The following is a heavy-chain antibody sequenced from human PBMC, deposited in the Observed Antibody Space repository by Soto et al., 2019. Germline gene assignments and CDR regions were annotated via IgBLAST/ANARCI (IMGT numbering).Heavy chain of an antibody. D-gene: IGHD2-2*01. J-gene: IGHJ6*02. CDR2: ISSSSSYI. V-gene: IGHV3-21*01. CDR3: ARDQVLGYCSSTSCYPYYYYGMDV. Sequence: EVQLVESGGGLVKPGGSLRLSCAASGFTFSSYSMNWVRQAPGKGLEWVSSISSSSSYIYYADSVKGRFTISRDNAKNLLDMQMNSLRAEDTAVYYCARDQVLGYCSSTSCYPYYYYGMDVWGQGTTVSVSS. CDR1: GFTFSSYS.